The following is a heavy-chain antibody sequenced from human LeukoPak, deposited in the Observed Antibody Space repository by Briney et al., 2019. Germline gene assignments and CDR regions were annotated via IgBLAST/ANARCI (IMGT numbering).Heavy chain of an antibody. Sequence: ASVKVSCKVSGYTLTGLSMHWVRQAPGKGLEWMGGFDPEDGETIYAQKFQGRVTMTEDTSTDTAYMELSSLRSEDTAVYYCATPPYSSGWYWWYFDYWGQGTLVTVSS. J-gene: IGHJ4*02. CDR2: FDPEDGET. D-gene: IGHD6-19*01. V-gene: IGHV1-24*01. CDR1: GYTLTGLS. CDR3: ATPPYSSGWYWWYFDY.